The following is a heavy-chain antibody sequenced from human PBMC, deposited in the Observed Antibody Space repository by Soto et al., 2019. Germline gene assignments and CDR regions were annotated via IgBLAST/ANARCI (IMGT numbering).Heavy chain of an antibody. CDR1: GFSLTVSEGG. D-gene: IGHD1-7*01. CDR3: AHPYNGNFYYFDS. J-gene: IGHJ4*02. CDR2: IWWNDDK. Sequence: SGPTLVKPTETLTLTCTFSGFSLTVSEGGVGWIRQPPGKALEWLALIWWNDDKRYSPSLNNRLAITRDTSKNKVVLTMTNMGPVDTATYYCAHPYNGNFYYFDSWGQGTLVTVSS. V-gene: IGHV2-5*01.